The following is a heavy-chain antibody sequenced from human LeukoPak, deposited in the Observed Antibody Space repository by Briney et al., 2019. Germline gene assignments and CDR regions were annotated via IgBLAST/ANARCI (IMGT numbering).Heavy chain of an antibody. J-gene: IGHJ4*02. D-gene: IGHD6-19*01. CDR3: ARDAPQWLARKAPRDYFDY. V-gene: IGHV4-38-2*02. Sequence: SETLSLTCTVSGYSISSGYYWGWIRQPPGKGLEWIGSIYHSGSTYYNPSLKSRVTISVDTSKNQFSLKLSSVTAADTAVYYCARDAPQWLARKAPRDYFDYWGQGTLVTVSS. CDR2: IYHSGST. CDR1: GYSISSGYY.